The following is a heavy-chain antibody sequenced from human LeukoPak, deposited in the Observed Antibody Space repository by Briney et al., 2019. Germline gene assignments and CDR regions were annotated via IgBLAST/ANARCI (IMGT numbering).Heavy chain of an antibody. J-gene: IGHJ4*02. CDR2: INHSGST. V-gene: IGHV4-39*07. Sequence: SETLSLTCTVSGGSISSSSYYWGWIRQPPGKGLEWIGEINHSGSTNYNPSLKSRVTISVDTSKNQFSLKLSSVTAADTAVYYCARGRGGRYFDWFTTPQTPFDYWGQGTLVTVSS. D-gene: IGHD3-9*01. CDR3: ARGRGGRYFDWFTTPQTPFDY. CDR1: GGSISSSSYY.